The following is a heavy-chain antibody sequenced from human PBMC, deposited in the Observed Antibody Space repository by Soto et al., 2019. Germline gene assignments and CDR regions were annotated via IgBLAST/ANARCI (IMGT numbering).Heavy chain of an antibody. CDR1: GFTFDDYA. CDR2: ISWNSGSI. CDR3: AKDIQGRSGSYEYFQH. Sequence: GGSLRLSCAASGFTFDDYAMHWVRQAPGKGLEWVSGISWNSGSIGYADSVKGRFTISRDNAKNSLYLQMNSLRAEDTALYYCAKDIQGRSGSYEYFQHWGQGTLVTVSS. D-gene: IGHD1-26*01. J-gene: IGHJ1*01. V-gene: IGHV3-9*01.